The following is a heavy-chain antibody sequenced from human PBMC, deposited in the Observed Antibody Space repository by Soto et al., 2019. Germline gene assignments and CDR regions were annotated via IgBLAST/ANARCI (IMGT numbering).Heavy chain of an antibody. CDR1: GFTFSSYA. J-gene: IGHJ6*03. V-gene: IGHV3-64*01. CDR3: ARVTTNYYYYYYMDV. CDR2: ISSNGGST. Sequence: GGSLRLSCAASGFTFSSYAMHWVRQAPGKGLEYVSAISSNGGSTYYANSVKGRFTISRDDSKNTLYLQMGSLRAEDMAVYYCARVTTNYYYYYYMDVWGKGTTVTVSS. D-gene: IGHD4-17*01.